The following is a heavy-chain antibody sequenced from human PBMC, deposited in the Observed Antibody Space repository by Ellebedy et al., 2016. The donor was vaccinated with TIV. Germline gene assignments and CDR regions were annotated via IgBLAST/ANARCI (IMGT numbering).Heavy chain of an antibody. D-gene: IGHD5-18*01. CDR2: ISPYNGNT. CDR3: TRQMTAIGGGFDP. J-gene: IGHJ5*02. CDR1: GYTFPTYG. Sequence: AASVKVSCKASGYTFPTYGISWVRQAPGQGLDWMGWISPYNGNTNYAQKLQGRVTMTTDTSTTTAYMELSSLRSEETAVYYCTRQMTAIGGGFDPWGQGTLVTVSS. V-gene: IGHV1-18*01.